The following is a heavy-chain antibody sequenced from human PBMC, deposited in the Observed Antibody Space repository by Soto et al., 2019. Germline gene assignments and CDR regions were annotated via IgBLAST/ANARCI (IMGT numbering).Heavy chain of an antibody. CDR2: IYYSGST. V-gene: IGHV4-39*01. CDR1: GVSIGSSSAY. Sequence: ETLSLTCTVSGVSIGSSSAYWGWIRQPPGQGLEWIGTIYYSGSTYYNPSLSSRLIISVDTSKNQFSLKLSSVTAADTAVYYCAREPPRYSSGWYSLYYFDYWGQGTLVTVSS. J-gene: IGHJ4*02. CDR3: AREPPRYSSGWYSLYYFDY. D-gene: IGHD6-19*01.